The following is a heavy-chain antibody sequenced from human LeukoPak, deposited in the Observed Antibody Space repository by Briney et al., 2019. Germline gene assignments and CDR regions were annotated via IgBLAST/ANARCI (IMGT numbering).Heavy chain of an antibody. CDR2: ISGYNGNT. D-gene: IGHD6-6*01. J-gene: IGHJ4*02. CDR1: GYTFTTYG. CDR3: ARDSGYRSSPFYFDY. V-gene: IGHV1-18*01. Sequence: ASVTLCRKASGYTFTTYGISWVRQAPGQGLEWMGWISGYNGNTKYAQKFQGRVTLTADTSTSTAYMELRSLRSDDTAVYSCARDSGYRSSPFYFDYWGQEPVDPVSS.